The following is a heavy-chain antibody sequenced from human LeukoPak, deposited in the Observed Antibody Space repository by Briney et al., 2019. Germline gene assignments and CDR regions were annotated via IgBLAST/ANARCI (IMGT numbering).Heavy chain of an antibody. V-gene: IGHV1-8*01. Sequence: ASVKVSCKASGYTFTSYDINWVRQATGQGLEWMGWMNPNSGNTGNAQKFQGRVTMTRNTSVSTAYMELSSLRSEDTAVYYCARGQGYCSKTSCYTPSWFDPWGQGTLVTVSS. J-gene: IGHJ5*02. CDR3: ARGQGYCSKTSCYTPSWFDP. D-gene: IGHD2-2*02. CDR2: MNPNSGNT. CDR1: GYTFTSYD.